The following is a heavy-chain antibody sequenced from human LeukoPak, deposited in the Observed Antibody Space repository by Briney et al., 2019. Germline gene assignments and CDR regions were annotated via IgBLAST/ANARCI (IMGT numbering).Heavy chain of an antibody. CDR3: ARLYYGSGPFVDY. CDR1: GYTFTSYD. Sequence: AASVKVSCKASGYTFTSYDINWVRQATGQGLEWMGWMNPNSGNTGYAQKFQGRVTITRNTSISTAYMELSSLRSEDTAVYYCARLYYGSGPFVDYWGQGTLVTVSS. J-gene: IGHJ4*02. V-gene: IGHV1-8*03. D-gene: IGHD3-10*01. CDR2: MNPNSGNT.